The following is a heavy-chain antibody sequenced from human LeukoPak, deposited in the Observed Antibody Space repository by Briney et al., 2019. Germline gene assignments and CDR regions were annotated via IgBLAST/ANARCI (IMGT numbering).Heavy chain of an antibody. V-gene: IGHV5-51*01. CDR1: GYRFTSYW. D-gene: IGHD3-22*01. J-gene: IGHJ5*02. CDR2: IYPGDSET. CDR3: ARRADDSSGFVNWFDP. Sequence: GESLKISCKGSGYRFTSYWIAWVRQMPGKGLECMGIIYPGDSETRYSPSFQGQVTISADKSIDTAYLQWSSLKASDTAMYYCARRADDSSGFVNWFDPWGQGTLVTVSS.